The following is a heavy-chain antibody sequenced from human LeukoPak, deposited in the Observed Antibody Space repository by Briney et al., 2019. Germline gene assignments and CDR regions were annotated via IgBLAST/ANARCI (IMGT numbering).Heavy chain of an antibody. CDR2: MKEYGSDI. Sequence: PGGSLRLSCVASGFSFSSYTMIWVRQAPGKGLEGVAKMKEYGSDIHYVDSVKGRFTICRDNAKDSLCLQMSSLRVEDTAVYYCARGGARYLDSWGQGILVTVSS. J-gene: IGHJ4*02. V-gene: IGHV3-7*01. CDR3: ARGGARYLDS. D-gene: IGHD3-9*01. CDR1: GFSFSSYT.